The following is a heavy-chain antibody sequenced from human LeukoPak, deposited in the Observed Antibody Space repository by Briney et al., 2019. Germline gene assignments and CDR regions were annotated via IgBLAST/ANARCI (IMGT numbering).Heavy chain of an antibody. J-gene: IGHJ5*01. CDR2: IVVGSGNT. V-gene: IGHV1-58*01. Sequence: SVKVSCKASGFTFTSSAVQWVRQARGQRLEWIGWIVVGSGNTNYAQKFQERVTITRGMSTSTAYMELSSLRSEDTAVYYCAALREGPYWFGSWGQGTLVTVSS. D-gene: IGHD5/OR15-5a*01. CDR1: GFTFTSSA. CDR3: AALREGPYWFGS.